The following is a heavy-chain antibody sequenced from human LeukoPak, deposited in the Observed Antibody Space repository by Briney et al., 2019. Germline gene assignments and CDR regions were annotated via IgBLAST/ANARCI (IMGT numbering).Heavy chain of an antibody. V-gene: IGHV4-59*01. CDR2: IYYSGST. CDR3: ARDLTHSGTYTGPDAFDI. D-gene: IGHD1-26*01. J-gene: IGHJ3*02. CDR1: GGSINSYY. Sequence: PSETLSLTCTVSGGSINSYYWSWIRRPPGKGLEWIGYIYYSGSTNYNPSLKSRVTISVDTSKNQFSLKLSSVTAADTAVYYCARDLTHSGTYTGPDAFDIWGQGTMVTVSS.